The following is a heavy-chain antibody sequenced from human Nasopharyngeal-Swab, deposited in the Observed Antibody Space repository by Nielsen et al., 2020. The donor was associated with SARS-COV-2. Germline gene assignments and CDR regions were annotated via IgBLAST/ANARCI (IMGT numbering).Heavy chain of an antibody. D-gene: IGHD3-3*01. CDR3: TRGNHRVTIFGVVTTGDYGMDV. V-gene: IGHV3-49*03. CDR2: IRSKAYGGTT. J-gene: IGHJ6*02. CDR1: GFTVSSNY. Sequence: GESLKISCAASGFTVSSNYMSWFRQAPGKGLEWVGFIRSKAYGGTTEYAASVKGRFTISRDDSKSIAYLQMNSLKTEDTAVYYCTRGNHRVTIFGVVTTGDYGMDVWGQGTTVTVSS.